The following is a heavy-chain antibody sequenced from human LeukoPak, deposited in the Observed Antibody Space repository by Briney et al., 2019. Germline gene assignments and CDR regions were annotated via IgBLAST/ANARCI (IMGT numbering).Heavy chain of an antibody. V-gene: IGHV3-49*04. J-gene: IGHJ3*02. Sequence: PGGSLRLSCTASGFTFGDYAMSWVRQAPGKGLEWVGFIRSKAYGGTTEYAASVKGRFTISRDDSKSIAYLQMNSLKTEDTAVYYCTRGAPFIVVVPAAFDAFDIWGQGTMVTVSS. D-gene: IGHD2-2*01. CDR3: TRGAPFIVVVPAAFDAFDI. CDR1: GFTFGDYA. CDR2: IRSKAYGGTT.